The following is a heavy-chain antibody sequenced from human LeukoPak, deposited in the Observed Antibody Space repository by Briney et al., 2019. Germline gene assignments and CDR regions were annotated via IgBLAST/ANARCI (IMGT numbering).Heavy chain of an antibody. Sequence: SVKVSCKASGGTFSSCAISWVRQAPGQGLEWMGRIIPILGIANYAQKFQGRVTITADKSTSTAYMELSSLRSEDTAVYYCARVQGENILTGYYDYWGQGTLVTVSS. CDR1: GGTFSSCA. CDR2: IIPILGIA. V-gene: IGHV1-69*04. D-gene: IGHD3-9*01. CDR3: ARVQGENILTGYYDY. J-gene: IGHJ4*02.